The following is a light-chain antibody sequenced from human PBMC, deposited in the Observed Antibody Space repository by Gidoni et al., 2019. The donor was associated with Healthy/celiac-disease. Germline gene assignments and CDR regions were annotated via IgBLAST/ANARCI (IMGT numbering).Light chain of an antibody. J-gene: IGKJ3*01. V-gene: IGKV2-28*01. Sequence: DIVMTQSPLSLPVTPGEPASTSCRSSQSFLHSTGYNYLDWYLQKAGQSPQLLIYLGSTRASGVPDRLSDSGSVTDFTLKISRVDAGDIGVYYCMQALQTRFTFGPGTKVDIK. CDR1: QSFLHSTGYNY. CDR2: LGS. CDR3: MQALQTRFT.